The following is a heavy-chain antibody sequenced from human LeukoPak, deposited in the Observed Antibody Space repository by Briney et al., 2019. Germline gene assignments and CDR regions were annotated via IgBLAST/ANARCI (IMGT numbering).Heavy chain of an antibody. Sequence: ASVKVSCKASGYTFLSYDINWVRQATGQGLEWVGWMSPASGNTGYAQEFQGRVTMTRDTSVSTAYMELSSLRSEDTAVYYCARGLYCSGGSCYSAAFDIWGQGTMVTVSS. CDR2: MSPASGNT. CDR1: GYTFLSYD. D-gene: IGHD2-15*01. V-gene: IGHV1-8*01. CDR3: ARGLYCSGGSCYSAAFDI. J-gene: IGHJ3*02.